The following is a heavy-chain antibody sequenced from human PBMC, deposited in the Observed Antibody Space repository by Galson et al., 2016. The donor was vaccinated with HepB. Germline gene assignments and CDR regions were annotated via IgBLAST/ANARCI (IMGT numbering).Heavy chain of an antibody. V-gene: IGHV3-33*01. J-gene: IGHJ3*01. CDR1: GFTFRTYG. CDR3: ARDSVSPRTYYYDPSRYYSGAFDF. Sequence: SLRLSCAASGFTFRTYGMHWVRQAPGKGLEWVAFIWYDGSNTFYADSVKGRFTISRDNSKNTVYLQMNSLRAEDTAVYYCARDSVSPRTYYYDPSRYYSGAFDFWGQGTMVTVSS. D-gene: IGHD3-22*01. CDR2: IWYDGSNT.